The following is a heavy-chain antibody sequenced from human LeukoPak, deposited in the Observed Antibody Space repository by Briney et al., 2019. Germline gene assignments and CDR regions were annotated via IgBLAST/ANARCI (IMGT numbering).Heavy chain of an antibody. CDR2: ISYDGSNK. CDR1: GFTFSSYG. V-gene: IGHV3-30*03. Sequence: GGSLRLSCAASGFTFSSYGMHWVCQAPGKGLEWVAVISYDGSNKYYADSVKGRFTISRDNSKNTLYLQMNSLRAEDTAVYYCARDDRGYSGYHFDHWGQGTLVTVSS. D-gene: IGHD5-12*01. J-gene: IGHJ4*02. CDR3: ARDDRGYSGYHFDH.